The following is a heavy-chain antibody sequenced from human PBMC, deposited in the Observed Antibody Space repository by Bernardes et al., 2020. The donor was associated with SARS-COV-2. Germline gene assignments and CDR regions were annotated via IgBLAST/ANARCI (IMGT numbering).Heavy chain of an antibody. CDR2: ISSTSYTI. CDR1: NFTFSDYY. CDR3: ARGSRHSDF. D-gene: IGHD2-2*01. V-gene: IGHV3-11*01. Sequence: GGSLRLSCAASNFTFSDYYMSWIRQPPGKGLEWLSYISSTSYTIFYADSVKGRFTISRDNAKNSLYLEMNSLRAEDSAVYYCARGSRHSDFWGQG. J-gene: IGHJ4*02.